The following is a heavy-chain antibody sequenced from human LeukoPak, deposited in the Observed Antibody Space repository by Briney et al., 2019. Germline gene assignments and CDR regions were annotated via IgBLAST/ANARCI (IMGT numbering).Heavy chain of an antibody. CDR1: GFSFSSYA. CDR2: LSGSGTST. V-gene: IGHV3-23*01. Sequence: GGSLRLSCAAYGFSFSSYAMSWDRQAPGKGLEWVSALSGSGTSTYYLDSVKGRFTISRDNSKNTLYLRMNSLRVEDTAVYYCAKDLSYGMDVWGQGTTVTVSS. J-gene: IGHJ6*02. CDR3: AKDLSYGMDV.